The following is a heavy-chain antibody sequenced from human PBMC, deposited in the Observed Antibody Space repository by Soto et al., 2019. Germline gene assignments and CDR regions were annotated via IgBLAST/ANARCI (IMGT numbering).Heavy chain of an antibody. J-gene: IGHJ4*02. D-gene: IGHD3-10*01. V-gene: IGHV3-7*01. CDR1: GITFSRYW. Sequence: GGSLRLSCVVSGITFSRYWMSWARQAPGKGLEWVANVRQDGGEKYYVDSVKGRVTISRDNAKRSLYLQMSGLRAEDTAVYYCAAFPWFLDLSDPLFHSWGQGTPVTVSS. CDR2: VRQDGGEK. CDR3: AAFPWFLDLSDPLFHS.